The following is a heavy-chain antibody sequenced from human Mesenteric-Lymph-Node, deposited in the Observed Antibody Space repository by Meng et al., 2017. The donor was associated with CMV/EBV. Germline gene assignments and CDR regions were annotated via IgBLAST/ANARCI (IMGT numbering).Heavy chain of an antibody. V-gene: IGHV3-7*01. CDR3: ARPLSLWDYGNNKPFDF. Sequence: GESLKISCAASEFPFSSFWMSWVRQAPGKGLEWVANIKQDGSEKNYVDSVKGRFTISRDNAKNTVYLQMNSLRAEDTAVYYCARPLSLWDYGNNKPFDFWGQGTLVTVSS. CDR2: IKQDGSEK. D-gene: IGHD4/OR15-4a*01. J-gene: IGHJ4*02. CDR1: EFPFSSFW.